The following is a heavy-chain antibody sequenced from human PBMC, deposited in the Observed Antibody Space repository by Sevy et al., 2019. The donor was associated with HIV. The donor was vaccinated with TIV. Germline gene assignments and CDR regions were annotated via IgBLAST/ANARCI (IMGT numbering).Heavy chain of an antibody. CDR1: GGSITSLY. D-gene: IGHD3-10*02. CDR3: GGENVRGRGYS. CDR2: IYYNGHI. V-gene: IGHV4-59*08. J-gene: IGHJ4*02. Sequence: LLQLRKTLSLTCTVSGGSITSLYWNWIRQPPGKGLEWIANIYYNGHINYNPSLKSRVTLSLDTSKNQFSLRLSSVTAADTAMYYCGGENVRGRGYSWGQGTLVTVSS.